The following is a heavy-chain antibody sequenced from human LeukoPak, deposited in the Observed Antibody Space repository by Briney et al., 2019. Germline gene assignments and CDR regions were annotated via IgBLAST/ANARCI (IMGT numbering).Heavy chain of an antibody. CDR3: VRGTPEAYY. V-gene: IGHV3-23*01. CDR1: GFTFSSYS. J-gene: IGHJ4*02. Sequence: PGGSLRLSCAASGFTFSSYSMTWVRQAPGKGLEWVSSITTSLIISYAASVKGRFSISRDDSRSTLYLQLTSLTVEDTALYYCVRGTPEAYYWGQGTLVTVSS. CDR2: ITTSLII. D-gene: IGHD1-14*01.